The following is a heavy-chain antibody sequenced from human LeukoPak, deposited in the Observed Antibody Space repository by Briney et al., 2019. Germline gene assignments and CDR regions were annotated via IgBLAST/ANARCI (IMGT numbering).Heavy chain of an antibody. J-gene: IGHJ6*02. V-gene: IGHV3-11*01. CDR2: ISSSGSTI. CDR1: GFTFSDYY. D-gene: IGHD1-26*01. Sequence: GGSLRLSCAASGFTFSDYYMSWIRQAPGKGLEWVSYISSSGSTIYYADSVKGRFTISRDNAKNSLYLQMSSLRAEDTAVYYCARTPVGATGYYYYYGMDVWGQGTTVTVSS. CDR3: ARTPVGATGYYYYYGMDV.